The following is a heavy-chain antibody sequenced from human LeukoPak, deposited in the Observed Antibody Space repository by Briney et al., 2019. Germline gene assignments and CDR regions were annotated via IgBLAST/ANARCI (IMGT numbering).Heavy chain of an antibody. CDR1: GGSISSYY. CDR2: IPYSGST. J-gene: IGHJ4*02. Sequence: SETLSLTCTVSGGSISSYYWTWIRQPPGRGLEWIGYIPYSGSTTYNPSLRSRVTMSVDTSKNQISLKLTSVTAADAAVYYCARGTAAASGSLDYWGQGTLVTVSS. D-gene: IGHD1-14*01. CDR3: ARGTAAASGSLDY. V-gene: IGHV4-59*08.